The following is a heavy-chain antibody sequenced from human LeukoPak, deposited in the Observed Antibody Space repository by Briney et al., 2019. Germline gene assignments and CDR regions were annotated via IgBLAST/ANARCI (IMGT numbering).Heavy chain of an antibody. CDR1: GFTFSSYE. CDR2: ISSSGSTI. Sequence: GGSLRLSCAASGFTFSSYEMNWVRQAPGKGLEWVSYISSSGSTIYYADSVKGRFTISRDNAKNSLYLQMHSLRAEDTAVYYCARSGSSGWYFDYWGQGTLVTVSS. CDR3: ARSGSSGWYFDY. V-gene: IGHV3-48*03. D-gene: IGHD6-19*01. J-gene: IGHJ4*02.